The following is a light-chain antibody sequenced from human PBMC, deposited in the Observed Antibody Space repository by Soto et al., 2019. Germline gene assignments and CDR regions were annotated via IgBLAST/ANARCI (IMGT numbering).Light chain of an antibody. Sequence: QAVVTQPPSVSGARGQRVTISCTGSSSNIGAGYDVHWYQQLPGTAPKLLIYGNTNRPSGVPDRFSGSKSGTSASLAITGLHAEDEADYYCQSYDSRLNVFGGGTQLTVL. V-gene: IGLV1-40*01. CDR2: GNT. CDR3: QSYDSRLNV. CDR1: SSNIGAGYD. J-gene: IGLJ7*01.